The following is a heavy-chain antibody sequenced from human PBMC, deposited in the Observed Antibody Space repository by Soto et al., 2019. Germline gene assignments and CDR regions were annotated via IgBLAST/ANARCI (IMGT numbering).Heavy chain of an antibody. V-gene: IGHV3-30-3*01. D-gene: IGHD2-15*01. CDR2: ISYDGSNK. Sequence: QVQLVESGGGVVQPGRSLRLSCAASGFTFSSYAMHWVRQAPGKGLEWVAVISYDGSNKYYADSVKGRFTISRDNSKKTRYLQMNILRAEDTDVYSCSRDSRYCSGGSCPGYYYYYGMDVWGQGTTVTVSS. J-gene: IGHJ6*02. CDR3: SRDSRYCSGGSCPGYYYYYGMDV. CDR1: GFTFSSYA.